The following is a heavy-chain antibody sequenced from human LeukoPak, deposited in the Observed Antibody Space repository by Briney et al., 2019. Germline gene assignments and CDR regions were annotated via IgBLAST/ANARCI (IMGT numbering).Heavy chain of an antibody. J-gene: IGHJ5*02. CDR1: GYTLTELS. CDR3: ARVSLFWFDP. CDR2: ISAYNGNT. V-gene: IGHV1-18*01. Sequence: GASVKVSCKVSGYTLTELSMHWVRRAPGQGLEWMGWISAYNGNTNYAQKLQGRVTMTTDTSTSTAYMELRSLRSDDTAVYYCARVSLFWFDPWGQGTLVTVSS.